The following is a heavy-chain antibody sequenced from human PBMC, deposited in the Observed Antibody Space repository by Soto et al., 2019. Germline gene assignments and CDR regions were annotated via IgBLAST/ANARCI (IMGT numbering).Heavy chain of an antibody. CDR1: GGPISSGDYC. Sequence: QVQLQESGPGLVMPSQTLSLTCIVSGGPISSGDYCWSWIRQPPGKGLEWIGYIYYSGGTYYNPSLKRRVSISVETSKNQFSLKLSSVTAADTAVYYCARCIGGDYYFDYWGQGTLVTVSS. D-gene: IGHD4-17*01. CDR3: ARCIGGDYYFDY. CDR2: IYYSGGT. J-gene: IGHJ4*02. V-gene: IGHV4-30-4*01.